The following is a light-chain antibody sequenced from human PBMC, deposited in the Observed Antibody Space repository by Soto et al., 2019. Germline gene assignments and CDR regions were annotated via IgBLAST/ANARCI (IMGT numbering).Light chain of an antibody. V-gene: IGLV2-23*03. CDR2: EGS. CDR1: SSDVGSYNL. CDR3: CSYAGSSTFFYV. J-gene: IGLJ1*01. Sequence: VLTQPASVSGSPGQSITIYCTGTSSDVGSYNLVSWYQQHPGKAPKLMIYEGSKRPSGVSNRFSGSKSGNTASLTISGLQAEDEADYYCCSYAGSSTFFYVFGTGTKVTVL.